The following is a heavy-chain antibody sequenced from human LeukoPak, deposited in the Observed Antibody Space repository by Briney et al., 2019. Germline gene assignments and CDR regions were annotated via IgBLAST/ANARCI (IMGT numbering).Heavy chain of an antibody. CDR3: ARDLLRLGELSSGEDY. V-gene: IGHV3-48*03. Sequence: GGSLRLSCAASGFTFSSYEMNWVRQAPGKGLEWASYISSSGSTIYYADSVKGRFTISRDNAKNSLYLQMNSLRAEDTAVYYCARDLLRLGELSSGEDYWGQGTLVAVSS. D-gene: IGHD3-16*02. CDR2: ISSSGSTI. CDR1: GFTFSSYE. J-gene: IGHJ4*02.